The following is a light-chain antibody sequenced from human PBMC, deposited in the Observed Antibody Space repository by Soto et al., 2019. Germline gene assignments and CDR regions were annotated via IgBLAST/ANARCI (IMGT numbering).Light chain of an antibody. Sequence: QSARTQPPSASGSPGQSVTISCTGTSSDVGGYNYVSWYQQHPGKAPKLMIYEVNKRPSGVPDRFSGSKSGNTASLTVSGLQAEDEADYFCSSYAGSNNLHVVFGGGTKLTVL. CDR1: SSDVGGYNY. CDR3: SSYAGSNNLHVV. V-gene: IGLV2-8*01. J-gene: IGLJ2*01. CDR2: EVN.